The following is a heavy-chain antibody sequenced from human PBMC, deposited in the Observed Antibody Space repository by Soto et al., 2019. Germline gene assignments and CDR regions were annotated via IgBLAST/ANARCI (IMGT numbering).Heavy chain of an antibody. V-gene: IGHV1-46*01. D-gene: IGHD6-13*01. Sequence: ASVKVSCKASGYTFTSYYMHWVRQAPGQGLEWMGIINPSDGSTSYAQKFQGRVTVTRDTSTSTVYMDLSSLRSEDTAVYYCARGTALKYSSSWYVGPYYYYGMDVWGQGTTVTVSS. CDR3: ARGTALKYSSSWYVGPYYYYGMDV. J-gene: IGHJ6*02. CDR2: INPSDGST. CDR1: GYTFTSYY.